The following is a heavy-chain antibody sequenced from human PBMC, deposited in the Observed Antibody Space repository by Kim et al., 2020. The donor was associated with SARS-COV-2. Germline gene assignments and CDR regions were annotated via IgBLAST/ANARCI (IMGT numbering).Heavy chain of an antibody. CDR2: MNVGRA. CDR3: ARNAVVEASWHYYKGFDY. D-gene: IGHD3-10*01. V-gene: IGHV1-46*02. Sequence: ASVKVSCKASGYTFNSYHMHWVRQAPGQGLEWVGVMNVGRATYAQNFQGRVTMTRDTTTSTVYMEMSSLTSEDTAVYYCARNAVVEASWHYYKGFDYWGQEPRVTVSS. CDR1: GYTFNSYH. J-gene: IGHJ4*02.